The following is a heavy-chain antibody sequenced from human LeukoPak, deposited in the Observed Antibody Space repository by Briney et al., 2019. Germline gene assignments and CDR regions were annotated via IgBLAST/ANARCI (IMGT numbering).Heavy chain of an antibody. V-gene: IGHV1-2*02. Sequence: GASVKVSFKASGYTFTAYYLHWVRQAPGQGLEWMGWINPNSGEANYAQRFQGRVTMTYDTSITTAYMELSRLRSDDTAVFFCARLYAGSGSPHYFDYWGQGTLVTVAS. D-gene: IGHD6-19*01. J-gene: IGHJ4*02. CDR1: GYTFTAYY. CDR3: ARLYAGSGSPHYFDY. CDR2: INPNSGEA.